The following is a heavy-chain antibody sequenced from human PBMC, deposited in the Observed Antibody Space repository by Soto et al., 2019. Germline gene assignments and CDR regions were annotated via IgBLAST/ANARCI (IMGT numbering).Heavy chain of an antibody. D-gene: IGHD6-13*01. V-gene: IGHV1-69*13. CDR1: GGTFSSYA. Sequence: SVKVSCKASGGTFSSYAISWVRQAPVQGLEWMGGIIPIFGTANYAQKFQGRVTITADESTSTAYMELSSLGSEDTAVYYCARSHSSSWYFYWGQGTLVTVSS. CDR3: ARSHSSSWYFY. J-gene: IGHJ4*02. CDR2: IIPIFGTA.